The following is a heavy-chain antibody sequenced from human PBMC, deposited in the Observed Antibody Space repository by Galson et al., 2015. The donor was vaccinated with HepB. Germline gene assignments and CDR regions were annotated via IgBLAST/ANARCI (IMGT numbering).Heavy chain of an antibody. J-gene: IGHJ6*03. CDR3: ASNSITIFGVYTTYYMDV. D-gene: IGHD3-3*01. V-gene: IGHV3-53*01. CDR2: IYSGGST. Sequence: SLRLSCAASGFTVSSNYMSWVRQAPGKGLEWVSVIYSGGSTYYADSVKGRFTISRDNSKNTLYLQMNSLRAEDTAVYYCASNSITIFGVYTTYYMDVWGKGTTVTVSS. CDR1: GFTVSSNY.